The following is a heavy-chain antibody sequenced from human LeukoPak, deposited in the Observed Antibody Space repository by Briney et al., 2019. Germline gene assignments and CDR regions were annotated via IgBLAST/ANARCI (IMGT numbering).Heavy chain of an antibody. J-gene: IGHJ5*02. CDR1: GGSFSGYY. Sequence: PSETLSLTCAVYGGSFSGYYWSWIRQPPGKGLEWIGEINHSGSTNYNPSLKSRVTISVDTSKNQFSLKLSSVTAADTAVYYCARDQGRAGSPGRFDPWGQGTLVTVSS. CDR2: INHSGST. CDR3: ARDQGRAGSPGRFDP. D-gene: IGHD3-10*01. V-gene: IGHV4-34*01.